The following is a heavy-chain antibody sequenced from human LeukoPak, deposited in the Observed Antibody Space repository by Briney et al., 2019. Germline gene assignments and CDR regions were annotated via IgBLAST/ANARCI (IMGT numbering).Heavy chain of an antibody. Sequence: PSETLSLTCTVSGYFISSGYYWGWIRQSPGKGLEWIGTMFHSGNTYYNPSLNSRVTLSVDTSKNQFSLELNSVTAADTAVYYCARGDDYYFDYWGQGTLVTVSS. V-gene: IGHV4-38-2*02. J-gene: IGHJ4*02. D-gene: IGHD3-3*01. CDR3: ARGDDYYFDY. CDR1: GYFISSGYY. CDR2: MFHSGNT.